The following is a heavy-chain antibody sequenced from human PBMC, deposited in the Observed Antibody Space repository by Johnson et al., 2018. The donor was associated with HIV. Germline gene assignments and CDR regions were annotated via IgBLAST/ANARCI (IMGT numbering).Heavy chain of an antibody. D-gene: IGHD4-11*01. Sequence: VQLVESGGGVVRPGESLRLSCAGSGFTFDEYGMSWVRQVAGKGMEWVSGINWNGGRSGHVDSVKGRFTISRDNAKKSLFLQMNSLRVEDTAVYFCARDYRGALDIWGQGTMVTVSS. V-gene: IGHV3-20*04. J-gene: IGHJ3*02. CDR2: INWNGGRS. CDR3: ARDYRGALDI. CDR1: GFTFDEYG.